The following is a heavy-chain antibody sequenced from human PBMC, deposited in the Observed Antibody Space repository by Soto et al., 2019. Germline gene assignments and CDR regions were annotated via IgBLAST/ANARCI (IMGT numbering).Heavy chain of an antibody. CDR2: IKQVGSEK. D-gene: IGHD3-22*01. Sequence: PGGSLRLSCAASGFTFSSYWMSWVRQAPGKGLEWVANIKQVGSEKYYVDSVKGRFTISRDNAKNSLYLQMNSLRAEDTAVYYCARAPDYYDSSGYYWEYWGQGTLVTVSS. CDR3: ARAPDYYDSSGYYWEY. CDR1: GFTFSSYW. V-gene: IGHV3-7*03. J-gene: IGHJ4*02.